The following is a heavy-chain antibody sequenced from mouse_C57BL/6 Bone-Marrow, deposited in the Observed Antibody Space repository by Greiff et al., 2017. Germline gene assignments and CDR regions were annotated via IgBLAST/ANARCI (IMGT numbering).Heavy chain of an antibody. Sequence: VMLVESGAELARPGASVKLSCKASGYTFTSYGISWVKQRTGQGLEWIGEIYPRSGNTYYNEKFKGKATLTADKSSSTAYMELRSLTSEDSAVYFCANLRLLRDYWGQGTTLTVSS. D-gene: IGHD2-10*01. V-gene: IGHV1-81*01. CDR3: ANLRLLRDY. CDR2: IYPRSGNT. CDR1: GYTFTSYG. J-gene: IGHJ2*01.